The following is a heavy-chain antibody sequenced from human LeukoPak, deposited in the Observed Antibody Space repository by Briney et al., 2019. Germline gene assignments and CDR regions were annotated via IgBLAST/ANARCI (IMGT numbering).Heavy chain of an antibody. CDR1: GFTFSDYY. V-gene: IGHV3-11*05. CDR3: ARDRRGSRGFDY. J-gene: IGHJ4*02. CDR2: ISTTSGFT. D-gene: IGHD1-26*01. Sequence: GGSLRLSCAASGFTFSDYYMTWIRRAPGKGLEWVSYISTTSGFTNYADSVRGRFTISRDNAKNSLYLQMNTLRTEDTAVYYCARDRRGSRGFDYWGQGTLVTVSS.